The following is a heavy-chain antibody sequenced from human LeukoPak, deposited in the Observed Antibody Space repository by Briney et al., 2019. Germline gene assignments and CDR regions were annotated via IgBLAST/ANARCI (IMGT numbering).Heavy chain of an antibody. CDR1: GFTFSSYG. J-gene: IGHJ4*02. CDR3: AKDRDSGDSSGPLDY. CDR2: IWYDGSNK. Sequence: QPGRSLRLSCAASGFTFSSYGMHWVRQAPGKGLEWVAVIWYDGSNKYYADSVKSRFTISRDNSKNTLYLQMNSLRAEDTAVYYCAKDRDSGDSSGPLDYWGQGTLVTVSS. V-gene: IGHV3-33*06. D-gene: IGHD3-22*01.